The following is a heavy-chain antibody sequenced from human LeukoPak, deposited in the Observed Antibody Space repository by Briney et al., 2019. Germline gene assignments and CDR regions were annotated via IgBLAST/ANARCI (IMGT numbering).Heavy chain of an antibody. CDR1: GGSISSGDYY. Sequence: SQTLSLPCNVSGGSISSGDYYWSWIRQPAGKGLDWIGHIYTSGSTNYNPSLKSRVTISLDTSKNQFSLKLSSVTAADTAVYYCARAPDTVVISDWGQGTLVTVSS. J-gene: IGHJ4*02. V-gene: IGHV4-61*09. CDR3: ARAPDTVVISD. D-gene: IGHD4-23*01. CDR2: IYTSGST.